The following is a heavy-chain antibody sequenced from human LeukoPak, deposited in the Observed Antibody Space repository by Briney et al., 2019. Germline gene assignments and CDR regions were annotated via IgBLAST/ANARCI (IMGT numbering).Heavy chain of an antibody. Sequence: GGSLRLSCAASGFTFSSYAMSWVRQAPGKGLEWVSAISGSGGSTYYADSVKGRFTISRDNSKNTLYLQMNSLRAEDTAVCYCANGAALDYYDSSDRYDYWGQGTLVTVSS. CDR1: GFTFSSYA. V-gene: IGHV3-23*01. J-gene: IGHJ4*02. CDR3: ANGAALDYYDSSDRYDY. CDR2: ISGSGGST. D-gene: IGHD3-22*01.